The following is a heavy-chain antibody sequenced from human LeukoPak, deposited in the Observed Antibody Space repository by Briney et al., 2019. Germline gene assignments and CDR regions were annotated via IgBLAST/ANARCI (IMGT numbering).Heavy chain of an antibody. CDR3: ARDYYDSSGYHYYYYYYGMDV. J-gene: IGHJ6*02. Sequence: PGGSLRLSCAASGFTFSSYSMNWVRQAPGKGLVWVSYISSSSSTIYYADSVKGRFTISRDNAKNSLYLQMNSLRAEDTAVYYCARDYYDSSGYHYYYYYYGMDVWGQGTTVTVSS. V-gene: IGHV3-48*01. D-gene: IGHD3-22*01. CDR2: ISSSSSTI. CDR1: GFTFSSYS.